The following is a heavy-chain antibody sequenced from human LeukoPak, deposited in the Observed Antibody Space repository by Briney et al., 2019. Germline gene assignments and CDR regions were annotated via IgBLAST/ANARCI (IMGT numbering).Heavy chain of an antibody. V-gene: IGHV1-2*02. CDR1: GYTFTGHY. CDR2: IFPKSGAT. D-gene: IGHD3-16*01. Sequence: ASAKVSCKASGYTFTGHYLHWVRQAPGQGFEWMGWIFPKSGATSYAQKFQDRVTLTRDTSINTAYMEVSRLTSDDTAVYYCARDWGPTDCWGQGTLVTVSS. CDR3: ARDWGPTDC. J-gene: IGHJ4*02.